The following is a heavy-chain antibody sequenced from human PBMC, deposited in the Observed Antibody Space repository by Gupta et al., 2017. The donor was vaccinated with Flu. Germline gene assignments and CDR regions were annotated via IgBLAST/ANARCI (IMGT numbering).Heavy chain of an antibody. Sequence: QITLKETGPTLVKPTQTLTLTCSFSGFSLTSSGVGVSWIRQPPGQSLEWLGIVYWDDDKRYNPSLNNRVTFTKDTSKNQVVLTLTNVGPLDTGTYYCAHRTHYYDTSGYYKGYWFDPWGQGALVIVSS. CDR1: GFSLTSSGVG. D-gene: IGHD3-22*01. CDR3: AHRTHYYDTSGYYKGYWFDP. CDR2: VYWDDDK. J-gene: IGHJ5*02. V-gene: IGHV2-5*02.